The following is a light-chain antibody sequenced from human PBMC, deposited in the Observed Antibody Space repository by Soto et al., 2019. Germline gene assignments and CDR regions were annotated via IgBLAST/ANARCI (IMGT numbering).Light chain of an antibody. CDR3: QRHSRSPWVT. V-gene: IGKV3-20*01. Sequence: EIVLTQSPGTLSLSPGERATLSCRASQSVNNRYLAWYQQIPGKAPRLVIVGASSRATGIPDRFIGSGSGTDFSLTISRLEPEDFEVYYCQRHSRSPWVTFGGGTKVDIK. J-gene: IGKJ4*01. CDR1: QSVNNRY. CDR2: GAS.